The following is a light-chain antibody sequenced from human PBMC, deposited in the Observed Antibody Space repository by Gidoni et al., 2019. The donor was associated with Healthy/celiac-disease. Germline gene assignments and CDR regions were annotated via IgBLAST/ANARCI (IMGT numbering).Light chain of an antibody. J-gene: IGKJ1*01. CDR2: DAS. V-gene: IGKV3-11*01. CDR1: QSVSSY. CDR3: QQRSNWRT. Sequence: DIVLTQSPATLSLSPGERATLSCRASQSVSSYLAWYKQKPGQAPRLLIYDASNRATGIPARFSGSGSGTDFTLTISSLEPEDLAVYYCQQRSNWRTFGQGTKVEIK.